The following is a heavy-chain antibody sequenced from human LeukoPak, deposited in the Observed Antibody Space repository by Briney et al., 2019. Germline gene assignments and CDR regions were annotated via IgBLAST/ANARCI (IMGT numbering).Heavy chain of an antibody. V-gene: IGHV3-30*18. Sequence: GGSLRLPCAASGFTFRSYGMHWVRQAPGKGLEWVAVISYDGSNKYYADSMKGRFTISRDNSKNTLHLQMNSLRAEDTAVYYCAKGDCSGGSCYSDAFDIWGQGTMVTVSS. CDR2: ISYDGSNK. D-gene: IGHD2-15*01. CDR3: AKGDCSGGSCYSDAFDI. J-gene: IGHJ3*02. CDR1: GFTFRSYG.